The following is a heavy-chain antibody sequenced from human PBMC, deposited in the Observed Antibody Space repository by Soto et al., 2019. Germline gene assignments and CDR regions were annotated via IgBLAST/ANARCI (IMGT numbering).Heavy chain of an antibody. J-gene: IGHJ3*02. CDR3: ARANDLNAFDM. CDR1: GFSVSATKY. CDR2: IYSGGTY. V-gene: IGHV3-53*04. Sequence: EVQLVESGGGLVQLGGSLRLSCVASGFSVSATKYMNWLRQAPDKGLEWVSVIYSGGTYYYADSVKGRFTISRHDSKNTLYLQMDSLRPEDTAVYFCARANDLNAFDMWGQGTMVTVSS.